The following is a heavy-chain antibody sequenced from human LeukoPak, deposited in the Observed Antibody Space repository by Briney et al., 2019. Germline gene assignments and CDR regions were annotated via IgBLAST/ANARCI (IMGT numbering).Heavy chain of an antibody. J-gene: IGHJ3*01. CDR2: INGDSGDT. CDR3: ASRVHDYGDDAFDL. V-gene: IGHV1-3*01. CDR1: GYIFTPYT. Sequence: ASVKVSCKASGYIFTPYTMHWVRQAPGQRLEWMGWINGDSGDTKYSHRFQGRVTITRDTSASTAYMDLSNLRSVDTAVYYCASRVHDYGDDAFDLWGQGTMVTVSS. D-gene: IGHD4-17*01.